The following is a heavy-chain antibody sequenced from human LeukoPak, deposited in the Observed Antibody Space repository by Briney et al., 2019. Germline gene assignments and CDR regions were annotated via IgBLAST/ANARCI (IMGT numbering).Heavy chain of an antibody. Sequence: GAALQISCKGSGSSFTSYWIGWVRQMPGKGLEWMGIIYPGDSDTRYSPSFQGQVTISADKSISTAYLQWSSLKASDTAMYYCARHVRGQFLVDYWGQGTLVTVSS. V-gene: IGHV5-51*01. CDR3: ARHVRGQFLVDY. CDR1: GSSFTSYW. D-gene: IGHD3-10*02. J-gene: IGHJ4*02. CDR2: IYPGDSDT.